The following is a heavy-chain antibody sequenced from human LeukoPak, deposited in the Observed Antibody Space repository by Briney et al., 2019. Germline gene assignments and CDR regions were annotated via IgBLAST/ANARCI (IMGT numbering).Heavy chain of an antibody. CDR2: ISWNSGSI. J-gene: IGHJ4*02. D-gene: IGHD6-6*01. CDR3: ARDRSSFFFDY. V-gene: IGHV3-9*01. CDR1: GFTFDDYA. Sequence: GGSLRLSCAASGFTFDDYAMHWVRQAPGKGLEWVSGISWNSGSIGYADSVKGRFTISRDNAKNSLYLQMNSLRAEDTAVYYCARDRSSFFFDYWGQGTLVTVSS.